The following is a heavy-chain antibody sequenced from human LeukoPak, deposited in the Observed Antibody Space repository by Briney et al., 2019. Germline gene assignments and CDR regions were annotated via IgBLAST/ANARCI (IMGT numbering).Heavy chain of an antibody. CDR3: AKDGSSSAHY. J-gene: IGHJ4*02. Sequence: GGSLRLSCAASGFTFSSYGMHWVRQAPGKRLEWVAFIRYDGRNKYYADSVKVRFTISRDNSKNTLYLQMNSLRAEDTAVYYCAKDGSSSAHYWGQGTLVTVSS. CDR1: GFTFSSYG. CDR2: IRYDGRNK. V-gene: IGHV3-30*02. D-gene: IGHD6-13*01.